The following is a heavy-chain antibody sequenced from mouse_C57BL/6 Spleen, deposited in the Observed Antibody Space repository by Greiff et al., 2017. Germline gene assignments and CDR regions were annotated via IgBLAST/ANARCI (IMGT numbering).Heavy chain of an antibody. D-gene: IGHD1-1*01. Sequence: EVKLVESGGGLVKPGGSLKLSCAASGFTFSDYGMHWVRQAPEKGLEWVAYISSGSSTIYYADTVKGRFTISRDNAKNTLFLQMTSLRSADTAMYYCARSLWDYGSSYGYFDVWGTGTTVTVSS. CDR2: ISSGSSTI. V-gene: IGHV5-17*01. J-gene: IGHJ1*03. CDR3: ARSLWDYGSSYGYFDV. CDR1: GFTFSDYG.